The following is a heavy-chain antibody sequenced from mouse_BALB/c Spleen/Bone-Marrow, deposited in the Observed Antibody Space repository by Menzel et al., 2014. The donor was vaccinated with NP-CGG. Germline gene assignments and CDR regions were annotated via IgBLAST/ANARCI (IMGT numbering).Heavy chain of an antibody. D-gene: IGHD1-1*01. CDR1: GFTFTDYY. Sequence: EVKPMESGGGLVQPGGSLRLSCATSGFTFTDYYMNWVRQPPGKALEWLGFIRNKANGYTTEFSASVKGRFTISRDNSQSILYLQMNTLRAEDSATYYCARDIGGITLDYWGQGTTLTVSS. CDR2: IRNKANGYTT. CDR3: ARDIGGITLDY. V-gene: IGHV7-3*02. J-gene: IGHJ2*01.